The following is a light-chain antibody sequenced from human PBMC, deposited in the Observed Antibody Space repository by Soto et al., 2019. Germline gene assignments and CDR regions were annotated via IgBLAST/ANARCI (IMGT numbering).Light chain of an antibody. CDR1: QSVTNS. V-gene: IGKV3-11*01. J-gene: IGKJ5*01. Sequence: IVWTQSPATLSLSPGERATLSCRASQSVTNSLAWYKQKPGQAPRLLIYDASTRATGIPARFSGSGSGTEFTLTITSLEPEDFAVYYCQQRSTWPPTFGQGTRLEIK. CDR3: QQRSTWPPT. CDR2: DAS.